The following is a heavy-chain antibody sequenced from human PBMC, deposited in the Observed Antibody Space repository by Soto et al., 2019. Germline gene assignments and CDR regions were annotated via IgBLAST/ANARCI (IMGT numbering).Heavy chain of an antibody. CDR3: ATETFQSDGSCLDV. CDR2: IWYDGGNK. V-gene: IGHV3-33*01. Sequence: QVQLVESGGGVVQPGRSLRLSCAASGFTFNSYAMHWVRQAPGKGLEWVALIWYDGGNKYYADSVKGRFTISRDNSKNTLSLLMNSLRAEDTAVYYCATETFQSDGSCLDVWGQGTTVTVSS. CDR1: GFTFNSYA. J-gene: IGHJ6*02. D-gene: IGHD3-10*01.